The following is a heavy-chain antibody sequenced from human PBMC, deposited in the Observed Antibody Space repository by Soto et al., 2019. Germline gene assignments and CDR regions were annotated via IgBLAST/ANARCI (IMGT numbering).Heavy chain of an antibody. CDR3: ARDQGAGPVY. Sequence: SETPSLTCTVSGGSISSYYWSWIRQPPGKGLEWIGYIYYSGSTNYNPSLKSRVTISVDTSKNQFSLKLSSVTAADTAVYYCARDQGAGPVYWGQGILVTVSS. CDR1: GGSISSYY. J-gene: IGHJ4*02. D-gene: IGHD1-26*01. CDR2: IYYSGST. V-gene: IGHV4-59*01.